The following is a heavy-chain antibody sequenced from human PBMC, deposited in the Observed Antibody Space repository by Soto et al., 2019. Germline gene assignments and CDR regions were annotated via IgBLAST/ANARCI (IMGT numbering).Heavy chain of an antibody. Sequence: QVQLQESGPGLVKPSETLSLTCTVSGGSISSYYWSWIRQPPGKGLEWIGYIYYSGSTNYNPSLRSRVTISVATSKNQFSLKLSSVTAADTAVYYCARGPGLWFGELFFEYWGQGTLVTVSS. V-gene: IGHV4-59*08. CDR2: IYYSGST. D-gene: IGHD3-10*01. CDR1: GGSISSYY. J-gene: IGHJ4*02. CDR3: ARGPGLWFGELFFEY.